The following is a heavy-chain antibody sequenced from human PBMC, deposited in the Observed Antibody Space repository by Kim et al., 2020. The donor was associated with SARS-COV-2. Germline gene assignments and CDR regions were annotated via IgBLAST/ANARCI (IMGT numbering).Heavy chain of an antibody. D-gene: IGHD3-10*01. J-gene: IGHJ4*02. Sequence: SETLSLTCAVYGGSFSGYYWSWIRQPPGKGLEWIGEINHSGSTNYNPSLKSRVTISVDTSKNQFSLKLSSVTAADTAVYYCARDLRGDANFDYWGQGTL. V-gene: IGHV4-34*01. CDR3: ARDLRGDANFDY. CDR1: GGSFSGYY. CDR2: INHSGST.